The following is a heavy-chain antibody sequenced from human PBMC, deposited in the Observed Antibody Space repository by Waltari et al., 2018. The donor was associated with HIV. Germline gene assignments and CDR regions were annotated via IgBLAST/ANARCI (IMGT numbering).Heavy chain of an antibody. V-gene: IGHV1-3*01. Sequence: QVQLVQSGAEVKKPGASVKVSCKASGYTFTSYAMHWVRQAPGQRLEWMGWINAGKGNTKYSPEFQGRVTITRDTSASTAYMELSSLRSEDTAVYYCAIAVAGTFYYGMDVWGQGTTVTVSS. CDR3: AIAVAGTFYYGMDV. D-gene: IGHD6-19*01. J-gene: IGHJ6*02. CDR1: GYTFTSYA. CDR2: INAGKGNT.